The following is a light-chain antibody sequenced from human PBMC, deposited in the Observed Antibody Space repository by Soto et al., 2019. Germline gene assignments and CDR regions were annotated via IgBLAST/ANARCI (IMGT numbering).Light chain of an antibody. Sequence: QSALTQPPSASGSPGQSVSISCSEVGSGFRGRNSVSWYQQHPGKAPRLIIYEVSKRPSGIPDRFSGSKSGTSASLAISGLQAEDEADYYCQSFDKYLSAVVFGGGTKLTVL. J-gene: IGLJ2*01. V-gene: IGLV2-8*01. CDR2: EVS. CDR3: QSFDKYLSAVV. CDR1: GSGFRGRNS.